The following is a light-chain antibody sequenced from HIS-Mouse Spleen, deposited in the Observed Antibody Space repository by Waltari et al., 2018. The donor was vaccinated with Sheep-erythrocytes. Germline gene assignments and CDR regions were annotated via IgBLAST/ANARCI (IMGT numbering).Light chain of an antibody. J-gene: IGLJ3*02. CDR2: EGS. CDR3: CSYAGSSTPWV. Sequence: QSALTQPASVSGSPGQSITISCTGTSSDVGSDNLFSWYQQHPGKAPNLMIYEGSKRPSGVSNRFSGSKSGNTASLTISGLQAEDEADYYCCSYAGSSTPWVFGGGTKLTVL. CDR1: SSDVGSDNL. V-gene: IGLV2-23*01.